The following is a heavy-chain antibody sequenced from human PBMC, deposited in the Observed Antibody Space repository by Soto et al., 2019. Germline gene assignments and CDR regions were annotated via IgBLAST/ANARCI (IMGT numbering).Heavy chain of an antibody. CDR2: ISYDGSNK. CDR3: AKAKDVAVAGLIFDY. CDR1: GFPFISYG. J-gene: IGHJ4*02. D-gene: IGHD6-19*01. V-gene: IGHV3-30*18. Sequence: QVQLVESGGGVVQPGRSLRLSCAASGFPFISYGIHWVRQAPGKGREWVAVISYDGSNKYYADSVKGRFTVSRDNSKNTLSLQMNSLRAEDTAVYYCAKAKDVAVAGLIFDYWGQGTLVTVSS.